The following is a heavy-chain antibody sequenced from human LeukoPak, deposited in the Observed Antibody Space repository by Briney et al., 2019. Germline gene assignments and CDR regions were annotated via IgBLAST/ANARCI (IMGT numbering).Heavy chain of an antibody. J-gene: IGHJ4*02. CDR2: IYYSEST. V-gene: IGHV4-59*01. CDR1: GGSINNYY. CDR3: ARSYDSSGFYNY. Sequence: SETLSLTCTVSGGSINNYYWSWIRQPPGKGLEWIGYIYYSESTNYNPSLKSRVTISVDTSKNQFSLKLSSVTAADTAVYYCARSYDSSGFYNYWGQGTLVTVSS. D-gene: IGHD3-22*01.